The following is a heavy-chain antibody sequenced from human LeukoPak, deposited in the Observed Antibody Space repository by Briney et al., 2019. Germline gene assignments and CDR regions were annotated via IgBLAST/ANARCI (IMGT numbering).Heavy chain of an antibody. Sequence: PSETLSLTCSVSGYSISNGYYWGWIRQPPGKGLEFIGSVYHGGNTYYKASLKSRVTISLDTSKNQVSLRLSSVTAADTAVYYCARDAYYYDSSGYYPFDYWGQGTLVTVSS. V-gene: IGHV4-38-2*02. CDR2: VYHGGNT. D-gene: IGHD3-22*01. J-gene: IGHJ4*02. CDR1: GYSISNGYY. CDR3: ARDAYYYDSSGYYPFDY.